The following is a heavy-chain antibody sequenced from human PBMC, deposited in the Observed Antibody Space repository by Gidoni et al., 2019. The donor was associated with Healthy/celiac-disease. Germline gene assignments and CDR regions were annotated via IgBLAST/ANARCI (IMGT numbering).Heavy chain of an antibody. CDR3: ATLGYSYGPKHYYYYGMDV. V-gene: IGHV4-39*01. CDR2: IYYSGST. D-gene: IGHD5-18*01. CDR1: GGSISSSSYY. Sequence: QLQLQESGPGLVKPSETLSLTCTVSGGSISSSSYYWGWIRQPPGKGLEWIGSIYYSGSTYYNPSLKSRVTISVDTSKNQFSLKLSSVTAADTAVYYCATLGYSYGPKHYYYYGMDVWGQGTTVTVSS. J-gene: IGHJ6*02.